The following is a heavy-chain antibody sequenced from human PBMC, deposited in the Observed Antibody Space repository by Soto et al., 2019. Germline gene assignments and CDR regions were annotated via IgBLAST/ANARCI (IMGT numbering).Heavy chain of an antibody. CDR2: TYYRSKWYN. CDR1: GDSVSSNSAA. V-gene: IGHV6-1*01. J-gene: IGHJ4*02. CDR3: ARDLSAPVIPGIAVAGRGSFDY. Sequence: PSQTLSLTCAISGDSVSSNSAAWNWIRQSPSRGLEWLGRTYYRSKWYNDYAVSVKSRITINPDTSKNQFSLQLNSVTPEDTAVYYCARDLSAPVIPGIAVAGRGSFDYWGQGTLVTVSS. D-gene: IGHD6-19*01.